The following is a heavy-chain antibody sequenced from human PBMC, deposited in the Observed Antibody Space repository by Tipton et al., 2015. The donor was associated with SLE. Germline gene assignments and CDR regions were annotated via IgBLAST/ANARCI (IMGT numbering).Heavy chain of an antibody. CDR1: GGSFSGYY. V-gene: IGHV4-34*01. D-gene: IGHD3-3*01. J-gene: IGHJ4*02. CDR2: INHSGSN. Sequence: TLSLTCAVYGGSFSGYYWSWIRQPPGKGREWIGEINHSGSNNYNPPLKRRVTITVDTSKNQFSLKLSSLTAADTAVYYCARRDRYYDFWSIPGYFDYWGQGTLVTVSS. CDR3: ARRDRYYDFWSIPGYFDY.